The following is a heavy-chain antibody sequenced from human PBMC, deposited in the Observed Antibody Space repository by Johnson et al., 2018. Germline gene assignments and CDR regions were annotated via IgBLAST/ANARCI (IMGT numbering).Heavy chain of an antibody. CDR3: ATGAISGVNYREFCQH. CDR1: GFSFSNYV. J-gene: IGHJ1*01. Sequence: QVQLVESGGGVVQPGRSLRLSCSASGFSFSNYVMHWVRQAPGKGLEWVAVTASDEGITYYVDSVKGRFTIARDNSKGTFYLQKNSLRAEDTVVYDWATGAISGVNYREFCQHWGQGTLGTVSS. V-gene: IGHV3-30*03. D-gene: IGHD3-10*01. CDR2: TASDEGIT.